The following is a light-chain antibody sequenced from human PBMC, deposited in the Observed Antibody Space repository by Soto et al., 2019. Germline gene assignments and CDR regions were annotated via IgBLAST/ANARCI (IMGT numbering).Light chain of an antibody. CDR1: ISDIGGYNY. Sequence: QSALTQPASISGSPGQSITISCTGTISDIGGYNYVSWYQHHPGKAPKLIIYEGNKRPSGVSNRFSGSKSGNTASLTISGLQAEDEADYYCCSYAGSSTVVFGGGTKLTVL. CDR2: EGN. J-gene: IGLJ2*01. CDR3: CSYAGSSTVV. V-gene: IGLV2-23*01.